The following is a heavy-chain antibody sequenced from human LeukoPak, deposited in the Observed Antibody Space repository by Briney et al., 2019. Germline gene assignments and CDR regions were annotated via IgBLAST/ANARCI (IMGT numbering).Heavy chain of an antibody. V-gene: IGHV4-30-2*01. J-gene: IGHJ3*02. CDR2: IYHSGST. Sequence: SQTLSLTCAVSGGSISSGGYSWSWIRQPPGKGLEWVGYIYHSGSTYYNPSLKSRVTISVDRSKNQFSLKLSSVTAADTAVYYCARGGLLRYFDWTPSGAFDIWGQGTMVTVSS. CDR3: ARGGLLRYFDWTPSGAFDI. CDR1: GGSISSGGYS. D-gene: IGHD3-9*01.